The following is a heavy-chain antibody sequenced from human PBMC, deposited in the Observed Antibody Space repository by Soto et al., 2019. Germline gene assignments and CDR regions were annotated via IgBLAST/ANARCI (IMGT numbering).Heavy chain of an antibody. CDR2: ISTNRENT. D-gene: IGHD6-13*01. CDR1: RFTSGYQA. J-gene: IGHJ4*01. CDR3: VSWVSAHFDS. V-gene: IGHV3-23*01. Sequence: GSLRLSCAASRFTSGYQAQNWVRQAPGTGLEWVSTISTNRENTHYADSVKGRFIISSDNSSNTVALQMNSLRVEDTAIYYCVSWVSAHFDSWGQGTLVTVSS.